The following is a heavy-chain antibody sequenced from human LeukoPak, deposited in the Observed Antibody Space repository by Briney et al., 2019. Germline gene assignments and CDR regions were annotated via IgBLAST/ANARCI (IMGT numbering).Heavy chain of an antibody. Sequence: SETLSLTCTVSGGSISSYYWSWIRQPPGKGLEWIGYIYYSGSTNYNPSLKSRVTISVDTSKNQFSLKLSSVTAADTAVYYCARDTVDPAHWYFDLWGRGTLVTVSS. D-gene: IGHD5-18*01. CDR1: GGSISSYY. CDR2: IYYSGST. V-gene: IGHV4-59*01. CDR3: ARDTVDPAHWYFDL. J-gene: IGHJ2*01.